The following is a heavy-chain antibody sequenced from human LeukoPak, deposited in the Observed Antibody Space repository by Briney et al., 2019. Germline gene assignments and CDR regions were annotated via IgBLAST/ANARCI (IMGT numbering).Heavy chain of an antibody. CDR1: GFTFSNYA. CDR3: ARGGVTTMTLRDLWLDY. CDR2: VSYDGSNK. J-gene: IGHJ4*02. D-gene: IGHD4-17*01. V-gene: IGHV3-30-3*01. Sequence: GGSLRLSCAASGFTFSNYAMHWVRQAPGKGLEWVALVSYDGSNKFYAESVKGRFTISRDNSKSTLYLQMNSLKAEDTAVYYCARGGVTTMTLRDLWLDYWGQGTLVTVSS.